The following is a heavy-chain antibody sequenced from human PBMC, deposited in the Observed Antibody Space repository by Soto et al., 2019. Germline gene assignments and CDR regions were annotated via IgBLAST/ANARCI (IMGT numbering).Heavy chain of an antibody. J-gene: IGHJ6*01. CDR1: GYTFTTYV. CDR3: ERVEQDYYGRDV. D-gene: IGHD1-1*01. CDR2: LNAGNDNT. Sequence: QVQLVQSGAEVKKPGASVKVSCKASGYTFTTYVMHWVRQAPGQRLEWMGWLNAGNDNTEYSQKLQGRVNITRNTSARTLYTEPSSVNSEDPAVYYCERVEQDYYGRDVWGQGNTVTVSS. V-gene: IGHV1-3*01.